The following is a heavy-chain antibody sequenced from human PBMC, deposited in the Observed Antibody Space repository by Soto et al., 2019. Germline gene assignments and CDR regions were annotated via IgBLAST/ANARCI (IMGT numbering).Heavy chain of an antibody. V-gene: IGHV3-9*01. CDR2: ISWNSGSI. CDR1: GFTFDDYA. D-gene: IGHD5-12*01. CDR3: AKDNSGYELGNWFDP. Sequence: VQLVESGGGLVQPGRSLRLSCAASGFTFDDYAMHWVRQAPGKGLEWVSVISWNSGSIGYADSVKGRFTISRDNAKNSLYLQMNSLRAEDTALYYCAKDNSGYELGNWFDPWGQGTLVTVSS. J-gene: IGHJ5*02.